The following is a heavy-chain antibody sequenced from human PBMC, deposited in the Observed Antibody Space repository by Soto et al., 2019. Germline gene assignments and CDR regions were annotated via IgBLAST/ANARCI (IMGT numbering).Heavy chain of an antibody. Sequence: ASVKVSCKASGYTFTSYDINWVRQATGQGLEWMGWMNGGNGYTYYSEHFQGRVTLTRDTSAGTVYMQLSSLTSEDTAVYYCARDDSGFSGSHYIDYFNYWGQGALVTVSS. V-gene: IGHV1-8*01. CDR1: GYTFTSYD. CDR2: MNGGNGYT. J-gene: IGHJ4*02. D-gene: IGHD1-26*01. CDR3: ARDDSGFSGSHYIDYFNY.